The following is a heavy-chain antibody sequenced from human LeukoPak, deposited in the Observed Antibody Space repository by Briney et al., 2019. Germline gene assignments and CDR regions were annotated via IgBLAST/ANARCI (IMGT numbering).Heavy chain of an antibody. V-gene: IGHV4-34*01. D-gene: IGHD2-2*01. J-gene: IGHJ3*02. CDR3: ARGAEGRDVVVPAAMHARSDAFDI. CDR2: INHSGST. CDR1: GGSFRGYY. Sequence: SETLSLTCAVYGGSFRGYYWSWIRQPPGKGLEWIGEINHSGSTNYNPSLKSRVTISVDTSKNQFSLKLSSVTAADTAVYYCARGAEGRDVVVPAAMHARSDAFDIWGQGTMVTVSS.